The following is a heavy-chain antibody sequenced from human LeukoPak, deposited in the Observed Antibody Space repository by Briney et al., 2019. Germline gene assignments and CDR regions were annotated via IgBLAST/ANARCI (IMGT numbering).Heavy chain of an antibody. V-gene: IGHV1-46*01. J-gene: IGHJ6*02. CDR2: INPSGGST. D-gene: IGHD3-22*01. CDR3: ARDHYYDSSGYLPFYYYGMDV. Sequence: ASVKVSCKASGYTFTSYYMHWVRQAPGQGLEWMGIINPSGGSTSYAQKFQGRVTMTRDTSTSTVYMELSNLRSEDTAVYYCARDHYYDSSGYLPFYYYGMDVWGQGTTVTVSS. CDR1: GYTFTSYY.